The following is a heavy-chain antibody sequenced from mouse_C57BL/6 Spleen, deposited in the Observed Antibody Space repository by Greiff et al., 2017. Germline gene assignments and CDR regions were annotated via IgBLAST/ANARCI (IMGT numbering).Heavy chain of an antibody. V-gene: IGHV1-54*01. D-gene: IGHD2-4*01. CDR3: ARNDYDWYFGV. CDR2: INPGSGGT. J-gene: IGHJ1*03. CDR1: GYAFTNYL. Sequence: QVQLQQSGAELVRPGPSVKVSCKASGYAFTNYLIEWVKQRPGQGLEWIGVINPGSGGTNYNEKFKGKATLTADKSSSTAYMQLSSLTSEDSAVYFCARNDYDWYFGVWGTGTTVTVSS.